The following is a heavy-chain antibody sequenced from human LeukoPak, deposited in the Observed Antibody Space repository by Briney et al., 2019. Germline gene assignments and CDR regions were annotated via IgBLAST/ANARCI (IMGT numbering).Heavy chain of an antibody. V-gene: IGHV1-18*01. CDR2: ISAYNGNT. J-gene: IGHJ6*03. CDR3: ARQIGYCSSTSCLHVDYYYMDV. D-gene: IGHD2-2*01. CDR1: GYTFTSYG. Sequence: ASVKVSCKASGYTFTSYGISWVRQAPGQGLEWMGWISAYNGNTNYAQKLQGRVTMTTDTSTSIAYMELRSLRSDDTAVYYCARQIGYCSSTSCLHVDYYYMDVWGKGTTVTVSS.